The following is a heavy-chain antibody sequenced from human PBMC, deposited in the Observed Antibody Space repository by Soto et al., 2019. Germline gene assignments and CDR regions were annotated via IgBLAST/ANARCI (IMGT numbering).Heavy chain of an antibody. Sequence: GESLKISCKGSGYSFTSYWIGWVRQMPGKGLEWMGIIYPGDSDARYSPSFQGQVTISADKPISTAYLQWSSLKASDTAMYYCAREAAAGRYYYYGMDVWGQGTTVTVSS. CDR3: AREAAAGRYYYYGMDV. CDR1: GYSFTSYW. D-gene: IGHD6-13*01. CDR2: IYPGDSDA. J-gene: IGHJ6*02. V-gene: IGHV5-51*01.